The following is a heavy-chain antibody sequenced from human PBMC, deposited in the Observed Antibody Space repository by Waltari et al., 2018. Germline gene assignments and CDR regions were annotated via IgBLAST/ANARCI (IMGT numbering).Heavy chain of an antibody. J-gene: IGHJ5*02. D-gene: IGHD3-3*01. CDR2: ISGSGGST. CDR3: VLPPREVFGVVIP. CDR1: GFTCSSYA. Sequence: EVQLVESGGGLVQPGGSLRLSCAASGFTCSSYAMSWVRQAPGKGLEWVSAISGSGGSTYYADSVRGRFTISRDNSKNTLYLQMNSLRAEDTAVYYCVLPPREVFGVVIPWGQGTLVTVSS. V-gene: IGHV3-23*04.